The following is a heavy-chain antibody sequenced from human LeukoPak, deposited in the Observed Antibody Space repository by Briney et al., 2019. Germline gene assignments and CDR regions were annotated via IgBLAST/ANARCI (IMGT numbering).Heavy chain of an antibody. J-gene: IGHJ4*02. V-gene: IGHV3-30*03. CDR3: ARALKVGATKPFDY. CDR1: GFTFSSYG. D-gene: IGHD1-26*01. CDR2: ISYDGSNK. Sequence: QPGRSLRLSCAASGFTFSSYGMHWVRQAPGKGLEWVAVISYDGSNKYYADSVKGRFTISRDNSKNTLYLQMNSLRAEDTAVYYCARALKVGATKPFDYWGQGTLVTVSS.